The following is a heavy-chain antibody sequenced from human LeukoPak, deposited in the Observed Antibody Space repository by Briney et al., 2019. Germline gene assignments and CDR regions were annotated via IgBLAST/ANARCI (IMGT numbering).Heavy chain of an antibody. CDR2: IYHSGST. D-gene: IGHD3-10*01. CDR3: ARDYARFGIYYFDY. CDR1: GYSISSGYY. J-gene: IGHJ4*02. V-gene: IGHV4-38-2*02. Sequence: PSETLSLTCTVSGYSISSGYYWGWIRQPPGKGLEWIGSIYHSGSTYYNPSLKSRVTISVDTSKNQFSLKLSSVTAADTAVYYCARDYARFGIYYFDYWGQGTLVTVSS.